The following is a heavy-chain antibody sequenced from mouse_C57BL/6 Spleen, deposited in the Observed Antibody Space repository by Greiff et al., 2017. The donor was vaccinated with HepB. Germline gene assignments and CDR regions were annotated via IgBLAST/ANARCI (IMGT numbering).Heavy chain of an antibody. D-gene: IGHD2-4*01. CDR1: GFTFSSYG. CDR2: ISSGGSYT. V-gene: IGHV5-6*01. CDR3: ASYDYDRYFDV. Sequence: EVQGVESGGDLVKPGGSLKLSCAASGFTFSSYGMSWVRQTPDKRLEWVATISSGGSYTYYPDSVKGRFTISRDNAKNTLYLQMSSLKSEDTAMYYCASYDYDRYFDVWGTGTTVTVSS. J-gene: IGHJ1*03.